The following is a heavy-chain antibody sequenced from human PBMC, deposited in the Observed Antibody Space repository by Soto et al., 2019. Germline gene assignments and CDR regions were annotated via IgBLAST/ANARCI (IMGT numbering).Heavy chain of an antibody. Sequence: EVQLVESGGGLVQPGGSLKLSCAASGFTFSGSAMHWVRQASGKGLEWVGRIRSKANSYATEYAASVKGRFIISRDDSKNTAYLQMNSLKIEDTAVYYCRATSGGYGGDWFDPWGQGTLVTVSS. CDR3: RATSGGYGGDWFDP. CDR2: IRSKANSYAT. J-gene: IGHJ5*02. D-gene: IGHD6-19*01. CDR1: GFTFSGSA. V-gene: IGHV3-73*01.